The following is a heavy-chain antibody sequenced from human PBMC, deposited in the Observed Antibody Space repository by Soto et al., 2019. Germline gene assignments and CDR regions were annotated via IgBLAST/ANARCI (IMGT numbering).Heavy chain of an antibody. CDR3: ARRKAGTHTYYYYGMDV. CDR1: GGTFSSYA. V-gene: IGHV1-69*13. J-gene: IGHJ6*02. Sequence: ASVKVSCMASGGTFSSYAISWVRQAPGQGLEWMGGIIPIFGTANYAQKFQGRVTITADESTSTAYMELSSLRSEDTAVYYCARRKAGTHTYYYYGMDVWGQGTTVTVSS. CDR2: IIPIFGTA. D-gene: IGHD1-7*01.